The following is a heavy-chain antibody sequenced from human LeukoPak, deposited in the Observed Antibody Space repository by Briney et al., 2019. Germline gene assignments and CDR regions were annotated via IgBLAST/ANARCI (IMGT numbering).Heavy chain of an antibody. J-gene: IGHJ4*02. V-gene: IGHV4-59*01. CDR2: IYYSGST. CDR3: VREWELSRLDY. D-gene: IGHD1-26*01. CDR1: GGSISSYY. Sequence: SETLSLTCTVSGGSISSYYWSWIRQPPGKGLEWIGYIYYSGSTNYKPSLKSRVTISVDTSKNQFSLKLSSVTAADTAVYYCVREWELSRLDYWGQGTLVTVSS.